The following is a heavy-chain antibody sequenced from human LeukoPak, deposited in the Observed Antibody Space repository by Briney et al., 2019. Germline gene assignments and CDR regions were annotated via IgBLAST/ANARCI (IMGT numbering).Heavy chain of an antibody. CDR3: AKGGSGYFDY. CDR1: GFIFSSNA. V-gene: IGHV3-23*01. CDR2: IGLSSGST. D-gene: IGHD3-22*01. Sequence: GGSLRLSCAASGFIFSSNAMSWVRQAPGKGLESVSTIGLSSGSTYYADSVKGRFTISRDNSKNTLYLQMNSLRAEDTAVYYCAKGGSGYFDYWGQGTLVTVSS. J-gene: IGHJ4*02.